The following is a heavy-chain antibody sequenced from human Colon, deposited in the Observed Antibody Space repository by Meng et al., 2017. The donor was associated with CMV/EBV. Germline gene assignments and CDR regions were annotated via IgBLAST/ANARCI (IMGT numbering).Heavy chain of an antibody. J-gene: IGHJ4*02. CDR2: KWFDGSSK. CDR3: VKTGTAWQFDF. V-gene: IGHV3-30*02. Sequence: LVESWGGGGCFWGSLRLSFDASGFTVSMSAMYWVRQAAGKGVWWVAFKWFDGSSKDYADSVKGRFTISRDNSMNRLYLQVNSLRSEDTAVYYCVKTGTAWQFDFWGQGTLVTVSS. D-gene: IGHD2-21*02. CDR1: GFTVSMSA.